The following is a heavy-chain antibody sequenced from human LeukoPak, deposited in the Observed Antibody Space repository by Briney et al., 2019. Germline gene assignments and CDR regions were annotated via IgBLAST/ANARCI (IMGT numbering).Heavy chain of an antibody. V-gene: IGHV4-4*07. CDR2: IYTSGST. Sequence: SETLSLTCTVSDGSISDYYWSWIRQPAGKGLEWIGRIYTSGSTNYNPSLKSRVTMSVDTSKKQFSLNLSSVTAADTAMYYCARVPGAYFFDYWGQGILVTVSS. CDR1: DGSISDYY. CDR3: ARVPGAYFFDY. J-gene: IGHJ4*02. D-gene: IGHD2-2*01.